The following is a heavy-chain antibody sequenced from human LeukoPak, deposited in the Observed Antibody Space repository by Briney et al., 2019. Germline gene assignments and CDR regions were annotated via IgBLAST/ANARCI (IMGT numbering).Heavy chain of an antibody. CDR2: TYYRSKWYV. D-gene: IGHD3/OR15-3a*01. CDR1: GDTVSSSSAA. V-gene: IGHV6-1*01. CDR3: ARDRDWDQFDY. Sequence: SQTLSLTCAISGDTVSSSSAAWNWIGQSPSRGLEWLGRTYYRSKWYVDTAVSVKRRITISPDTSKNQFSLHLNSVTPEDTAVYYCARDRDWDQFDYWGQGTLVTVSS. J-gene: IGHJ4*02.